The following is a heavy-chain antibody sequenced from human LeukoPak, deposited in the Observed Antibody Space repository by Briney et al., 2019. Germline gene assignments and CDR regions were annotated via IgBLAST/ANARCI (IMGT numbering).Heavy chain of an antibody. CDR1: GFTFSSYA. J-gene: IGHJ6*02. V-gene: IGHV3-23*01. CDR3: AKGQGSSPTYYYYYGMDV. D-gene: IGHD6-6*01. Sequence: GGSLRLSCVASGFTFSSYAMNWVRQAPGKGLEWVSAISGSGGSTYYADSVKGRFTISRDNSKNTLYLQMNSLRAEDTAVYYCAKGQGSSPTYYYYYGMDVWGQGTTVTVSS. CDR2: ISGSGGST.